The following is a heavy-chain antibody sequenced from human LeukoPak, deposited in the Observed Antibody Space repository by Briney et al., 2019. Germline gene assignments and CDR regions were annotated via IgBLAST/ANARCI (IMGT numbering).Heavy chain of an antibody. CDR1: GFTFSSYS. Sequence: GGSLRLSCAASGFTFSSYSMNWVRQAPGKGLEWVSSISSSSSYIYYADSVKGRFTISRDNAKNSLYLQMNSLRAEDTAVYYCARDRWNYGYNWFDPWGQGTLVAVSS. J-gene: IGHJ5*02. CDR3: ARDRWNYGYNWFDP. V-gene: IGHV3-21*01. CDR2: ISSSSSYI. D-gene: IGHD1-7*01.